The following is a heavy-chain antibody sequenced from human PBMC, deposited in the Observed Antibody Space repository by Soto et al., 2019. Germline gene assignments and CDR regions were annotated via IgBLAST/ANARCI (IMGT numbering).Heavy chain of an antibody. D-gene: IGHD6-25*01. CDR2: INHSGST. V-gene: IGHV4-34*01. CDR3: ARGDGSGPDY. CDR1: GGSFSGYY. J-gene: IGHJ4*02. Sequence: QVQLQQWGAGLLKPSETLSLTCAVYGGSFSGYYWSWIRQPPGKGLEWIGEINHSGSTNYNPSLTSRVTISVDTSKNQFSLKLSSVTAADTAVYYCARGDGSGPDYWGQGTLVTVSS.